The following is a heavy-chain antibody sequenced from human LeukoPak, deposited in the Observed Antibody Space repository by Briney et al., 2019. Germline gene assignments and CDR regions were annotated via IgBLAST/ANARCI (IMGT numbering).Heavy chain of an antibody. CDR2: IMQDGSEK. V-gene: IGHV3-7*04. CDR1: GFTLSYYW. J-gene: IGHJ4*02. D-gene: IGHD5-24*01. Sequence: GGSLRLSCAASGFTLSYYWMTWVRRAPGKGLEWVANIMQDGSEKYYVDSVKGRFTISRDNAKNSLYLQMNSLRAEDPAVYYCARHSAGYTTFFDYWGQGTLVTVSS. CDR3: ARHSAGYTTFFDY.